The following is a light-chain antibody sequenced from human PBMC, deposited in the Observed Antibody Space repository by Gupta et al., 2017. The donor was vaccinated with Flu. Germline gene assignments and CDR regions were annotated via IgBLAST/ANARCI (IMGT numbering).Light chain of an antibody. CDR3: ASYTSRNVFDFYV. CDR1: TSDIGDYNY. V-gene: IGLV2-14*01. Sequence: QSALTQPASVSGSPGQSLTISCTGTTSDIGDYNYVSWYQQHPGKAHTLMIYEVTNRPSGVSDRFFGSKSGNTASLTISGLQAEDEADYYCASYTSRNVFDFYVFGTGTKVTVL. J-gene: IGLJ1*01. CDR2: EVT.